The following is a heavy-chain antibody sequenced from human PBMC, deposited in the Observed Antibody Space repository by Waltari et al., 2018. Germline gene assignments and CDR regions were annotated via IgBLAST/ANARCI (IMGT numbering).Heavy chain of an antibody. D-gene: IGHD4-17*01. J-gene: IGHJ2*01. CDR3: ARGARRTTVTTGWWYFDL. CDR2: SNSDGSST. Sequence: EVELVESGGGLVQPGGSLSLSCADSGSTDCMYWMHTVGQAPGKGLGWVSRSNSDGSSTSYADSVKGRFTISKDNAKNTVYLQMNSLRAEDTAIYYCARGARRTTVTTGWWYFDLWGRGTLVTVSS. V-gene: IGHV3-74*01. CDR1: GSTDCMYW.